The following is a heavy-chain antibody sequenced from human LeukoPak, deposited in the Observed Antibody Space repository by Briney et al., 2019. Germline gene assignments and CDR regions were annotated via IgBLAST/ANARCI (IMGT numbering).Heavy chain of an antibody. CDR3: ARHLSGTAMAHYFDF. D-gene: IGHD5-18*01. Sequence: SETLSLTCSVSGDSISSARNYRGWIRQSPGKGLEWLASVYSSGSTHSNPSLTSRVSISIDTSKNQFSLKLYSVTASDAAIYYCARHLSGTAMAHYFDFWGQGTLVTVSS. V-gene: IGHV4-39*01. J-gene: IGHJ4*02. CDR1: GDSISSARNY. CDR2: VYSSGST.